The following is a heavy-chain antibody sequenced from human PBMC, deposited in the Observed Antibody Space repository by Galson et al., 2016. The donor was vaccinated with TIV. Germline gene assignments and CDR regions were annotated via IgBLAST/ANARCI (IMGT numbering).Heavy chain of an antibody. CDR3: ARGGQLVRYFDY. V-gene: IGHV1-69*08. D-gene: IGHD6-6*01. CDR2: ITPAFGTT. J-gene: IGHJ4*02. Sequence: SVKVSCKASGNTFNTYTFHWVRQAPGQGLVWLGRITPAFGTTDVAQEFQGRVAITADKSTTTIYMDLSSLKSDDTGFYYCARGGQLVRYFDYWGQGSLVTVSS. CDR1: GNTFNTYT.